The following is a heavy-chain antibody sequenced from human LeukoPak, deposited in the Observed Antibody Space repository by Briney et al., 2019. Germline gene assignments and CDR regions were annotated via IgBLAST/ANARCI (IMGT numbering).Heavy chain of an antibody. CDR2: INPSGGST. V-gene: IGHV1-46*01. CDR1: GYTFTTYY. Sequence: ASVKVSCKASGYTFTTYYIHWVRQAPGQGLEWMGFINPSGGSTSYAQKFQGRVTITADKSTSTAYMELSSLRSEDTAVYYCARSSIIAAAGPYYFDYWGQGTLVTVSS. J-gene: IGHJ4*02. CDR3: ARSSIIAAAGPYYFDY. D-gene: IGHD6-13*01.